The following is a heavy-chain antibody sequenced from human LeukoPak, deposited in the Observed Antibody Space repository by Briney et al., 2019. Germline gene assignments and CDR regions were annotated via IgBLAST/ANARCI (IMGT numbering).Heavy chain of an antibody. V-gene: IGHV3-30-3*01. J-gene: IGHJ4*02. CDR3: ARGRAYYDILTYGPFDY. Sequence: SGRSLRLSCAASGFTFTNYAIHWVRQAPGKGLEWVAVISYDGSNKYYADSVKGRFTISRDNAKNTLYLQMNSLRPEDTAVYYCARGRAYYDILTYGPFDYWGQGTLVTVSS. CDR1: GFTFTNYA. CDR2: ISYDGSNK. D-gene: IGHD3-9*01.